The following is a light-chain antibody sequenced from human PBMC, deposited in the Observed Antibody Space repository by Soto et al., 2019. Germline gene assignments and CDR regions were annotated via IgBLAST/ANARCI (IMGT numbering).Light chain of an antibody. V-gene: IGKV3-15*01. CDR1: QGVTTN. J-gene: IGKJ5*01. Sequence: EILITQSPATLSVSPGERVTLSCRAGQGVTTNFAWYQQKSGQSPRLLIYDVSSRETGVPSRFSGTGSETEFTLTISGLQSEDSEIDFCQQYNNWTFSFGQGTRLEIK. CDR2: DVS. CDR3: QQYNNWTFS.